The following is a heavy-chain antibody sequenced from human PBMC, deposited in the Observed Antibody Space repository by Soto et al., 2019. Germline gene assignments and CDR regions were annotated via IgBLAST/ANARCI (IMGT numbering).Heavy chain of an antibody. CDR2: IYWNDDK. V-gene: IGHV2-5*01. D-gene: IGHD3-22*01. CDR3: AHTPTMIVPLYYFDY. CDR1: GFSLSTSGVG. J-gene: IGHJ4*02. Sequence: SGPTLVNPTQTLTLTCTFSGFSLSTSGVGVGWIRQPPGKALEWLALIYWNDDKRYSPSLKSRLTITKDTSKNQVVLTMTNMDPVDTATYYCAHTPTMIVPLYYFDYWGRGTLVTVSS.